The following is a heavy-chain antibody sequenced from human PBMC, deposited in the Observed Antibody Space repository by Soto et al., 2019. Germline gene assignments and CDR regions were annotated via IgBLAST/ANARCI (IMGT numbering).Heavy chain of an antibody. D-gene: IGHD2-2*01. CDR2: INTDGSST. CDR3: AGSTNSWYFQH. J-gene: IGHJ1*01. V-gene: IGHV3-74*01. CDR1: GFTFSSYW. Sequence: EVQLVESGGGLVQPGGSLRLSCGASGFTFSSYWMHWVRQAPGKGLEWVSRINTDGSSTRYADSMNGQFTISRDNGKNTLYLQMSSLRAEDTAVYYCAGSTNSWYFQHWGQGTLVTVSS.